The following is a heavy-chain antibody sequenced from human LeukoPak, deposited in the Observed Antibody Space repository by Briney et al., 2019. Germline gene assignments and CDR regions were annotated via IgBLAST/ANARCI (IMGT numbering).Heavy chain of an antibody. V-gene: IGHV4-4*09. J-gene: IGHJ3*01. CDR3: ARLSAAVHLGAFDL. D-gene: IGHD3-3*01. CDR1: GVSISPYY. Sequence: SETLSLTCAVSGVSISPYYWAWIRQPPGKRLEWIGYIHTSGSNNQYPSLKSRVTISVDKSKNHFSLRLTSVTAADTAVYYCARLSAAVHLGAFDLWGQGTMVTVSS. CDR2: IHTSGSN.